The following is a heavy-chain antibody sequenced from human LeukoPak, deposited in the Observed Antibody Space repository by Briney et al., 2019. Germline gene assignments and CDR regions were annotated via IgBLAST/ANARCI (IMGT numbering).Heavy chain of an antibody. Sequence: KASETLSLTCTVSGGSITYYYLSWIRQPPGKGLEWIGHIYDSRSINYNPSLGSRVTISVDTSKNQFSLKLSSVTAADTAVYYCARDRRLVYYDSTDYYDAFDIWGQGTMVTVSS. J-gene: IGHJ3*02. CDR2: IYDSRSI. CDR3: ARDRRLVYYDSTDYYDAFDI. V-gene: IGHV4-59*01. CDR1: GGSITYYY. D-gene: IGHD3-22*01.